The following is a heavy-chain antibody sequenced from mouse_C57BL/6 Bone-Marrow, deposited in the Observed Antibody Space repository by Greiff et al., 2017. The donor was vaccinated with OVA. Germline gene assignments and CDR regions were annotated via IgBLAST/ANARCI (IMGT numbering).Heavy chain of an antibody. D-gene: IGHD1-1*01. CDR1: GFSLSTFGMG. Sequence: QVTLKVCGPGILQPSQTLSLTCSFSGFSLSTFGMGVGWIRQPSGKGLEWLAHIWWDDDKYYNPALKSRLTISKDTSKNQVFLKIANVDTADTATYYCARIVFYGSSRYYYAMDYWGQGTSVTVAS. J-gene: IGHJ4*01. CDR3: ARIVFYGSSRYYYAMDY. CDR2: IWWDDDK. V-gene: IGHV8-8*01.